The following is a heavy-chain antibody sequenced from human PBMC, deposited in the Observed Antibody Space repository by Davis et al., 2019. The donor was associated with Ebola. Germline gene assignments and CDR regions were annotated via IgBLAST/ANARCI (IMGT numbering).Heavy chain of an antibody. CDR3: ARDVSYYYGSGSTWYYYYGMDV. Sequence: SCKASGYTFTSYGISWVRQAPGKGLEWVSYITSSGSTIYYADSVKGRFTISRDNAKNSLYLQMNSLRAEDTAVYYCARDVSYYYGSGSTWYYYYGMDVWGQGTTVTVSS. V-gene: IGHV3-48*03. D-gene: IGHD3-10*01. CDR1: GYTFTSYG. J-gene: IGHJ6*02. CDR2: ITSSGSTI.